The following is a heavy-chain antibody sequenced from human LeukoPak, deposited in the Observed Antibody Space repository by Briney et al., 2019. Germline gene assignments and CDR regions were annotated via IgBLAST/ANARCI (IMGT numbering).Heavy chain of an antibody. D-gene: IGHD3-16*02. CDR2: ISGSGGST. CDR3: AKDTIMITFGGVISTYFTNYYYYYMDV. J-gene: IGHJ6*03. CDR1: GFTFSSYA. Sequence: PGGSLRLSCAASGFTFSSYAMSWVRQAPGKGLEWASAISGSGGSTYYADSVKGRFTISRDNSKNTLYLQMNSLRAEDTAVYYCAKDTIMITFGGVISTYFTNYYYYYMDVWGKGTTVTVSS. V-gene: IGHV3-23*01.